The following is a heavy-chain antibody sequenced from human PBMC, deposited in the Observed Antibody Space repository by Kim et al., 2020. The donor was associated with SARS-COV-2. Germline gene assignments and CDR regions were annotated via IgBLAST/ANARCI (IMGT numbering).Heavy chain of an antibody. V-gene: IGHV3-30*07. J-gene: IGHJ4*02. CDR3: ATEIITFGGIISEDY. D-gene: IGHD3-16*01. Sequence: ADSVKGRFTISRDNSKNTLYLQMNSLRAEDTAVYYCATEIITFGGIISEDYWGQGTLVTVSS.